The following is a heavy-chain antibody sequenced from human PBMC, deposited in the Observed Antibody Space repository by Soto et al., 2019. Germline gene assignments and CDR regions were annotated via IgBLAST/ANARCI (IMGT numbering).Heavy chain of an antibody. CDR1: GFTFSSYS. CDR3: AREVGAQKGVGDY. D-gene: IGHD1-26*01. CDR2: ISSSSSYI. J-gene: IGHJ4*02. Sequence: PGGSLRLSCAASGFTFSSYSMNWVRQAPGKGLEWVSSISSSSSYIYYADSVKGRFTISRDNAKNSLYLQMNSLRAEDTAVYYCAREVGAQKGVGDYWGQGTLVTVSS. V-gene: IGHV3-21*01.